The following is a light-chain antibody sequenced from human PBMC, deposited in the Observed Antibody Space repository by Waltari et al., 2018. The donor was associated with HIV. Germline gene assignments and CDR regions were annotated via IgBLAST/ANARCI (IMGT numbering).Light chain of an antibody. CDR1: SSNLGAGYD. J-gene: IGLJ3*02. CDR2: DNN. Sequence: QSVVTQPPSVSGAPGQRITISCSGSSSNLGAGYDVHWYQQPPGTAPKVIIYDNNKRPSGVPDRFSGSKSGTSASLAITGLQAEDEAEYYCQSYDTSLSAVVFGGGTTLTVL. CDR3: QSYDTSLSAVV. V-gene: IGLV1-40*01.